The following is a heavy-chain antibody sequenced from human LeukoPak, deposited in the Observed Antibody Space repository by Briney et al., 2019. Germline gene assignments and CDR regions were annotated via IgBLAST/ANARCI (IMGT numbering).Heavy chain of an antibody. J-gene: IGHJ5*02. CDR1: GFTFSSYS. CDR3: ARGGKLEPTALAS. V-gene: IGHV3-21*01. Sequence: AGGSLRLSCAASGFTFSSYSMNWVRHAPGKGLEWVSSISSSSSYIYYADSVKGRSTISRDNANRMLSLHINSLRVEDSAIYYCARGGKLEPTALASWGQGSLVVVSS. D-gene: IGHD2-21*02. CDR2: ISSSSSYI.